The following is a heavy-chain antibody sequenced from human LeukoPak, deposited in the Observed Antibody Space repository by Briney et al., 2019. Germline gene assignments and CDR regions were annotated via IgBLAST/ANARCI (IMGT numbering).Heavy chain of an antibody. J-gene: IGHJ4*02. CDR2: IKQDGSEK. D-gene: IGHD2-15*01. CDR3: ARDRGGGWDDY. V-gene: IGHV3-7*01. CDR1: GFTFSSYW. Sequence: GGSLRLSCAASGFTFSSYWMSWVRQALGKGLEWVANIKQDGSEKYYVDSVKGRFTISRDNAKNSLYLQMNSLRAEDTAVYYCARDRGGGWDDYWGQGTLVTVSS.